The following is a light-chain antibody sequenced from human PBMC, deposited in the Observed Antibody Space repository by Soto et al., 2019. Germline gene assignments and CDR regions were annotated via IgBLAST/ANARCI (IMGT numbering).Light chain of an antibody. CDR2: GSS. V-gene: IGKV3-20*01. CDR1: QTVSSSF. J-gene: IGKJ2*03. Sequence: ENVLTQSPGTLSLSPGERATLSCRASQTVSSSFLAWYQQKPGQAPSLLIYGSSSRASGIPDRFSGSGSGTDFTLTISRLEPEDFAVYYCQQYSSSPYSFGQRTKLEIK. CDR3: QQYSSSPYS.